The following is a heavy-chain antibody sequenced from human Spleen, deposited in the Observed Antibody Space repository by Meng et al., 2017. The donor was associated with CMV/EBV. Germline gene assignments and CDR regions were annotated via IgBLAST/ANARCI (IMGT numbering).Heavy chain of an antibody. CDR2: ISYDGSNK. J-gene: IGHJ4*02. D-gene: IGHD6-13*01. CDR1: GFTFSSYA. CDR3: ARDSSRIPTSYFDY. Sequence: GESLKISCAASGFTFSSYAMHWVRQAPGKGLEWVAVISYDGSNKYYADSVKGRFTISRDNSKNTLYLQMNSLRAEDTAVYYCARDSSRIPTSYFDYWGQGTLVTVSS. V-gene: IGHV3-30*04.